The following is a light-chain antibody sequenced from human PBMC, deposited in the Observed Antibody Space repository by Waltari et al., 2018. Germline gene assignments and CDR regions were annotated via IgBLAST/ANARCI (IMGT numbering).Light chain of an antibody. J-gene: IGKJ2*01. Sequence: DIQMTQSPSSLSASIGDRVTITCQASHDINKYLNWFQVKPGKAPKLLIYDASDLETGVPSRFSGSGSGTYFTFTITSLQPEDIASYFCQQYDNLPYTFGQGTKLEI. CDR1: HDINKY. CDR2: DAS. V-gene: IGKV1-33*01. CDR3: QQYDNLPYT.